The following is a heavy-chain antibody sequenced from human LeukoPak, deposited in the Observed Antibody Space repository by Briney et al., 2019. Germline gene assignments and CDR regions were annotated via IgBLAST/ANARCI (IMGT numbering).Heavy chain of an antibody. D-gene: IGHD2-15*01. J-gene: IGHJ4*02. CDR1: GFTFSTYW. Sequence: GGSLRLSCAASGFTFSTYWMSWLRQAPGKGLEWVANIKQDGSEKYYVDSVEGRFTISRDNAKNSLFLQLNSLRAEDTAVYYCARMTGGLWDYWGQGTLVTVSS. CDR2: IKQDGSEK. V-gene: IGHV3-7*05. CDR3: ARMTGGLWDY.